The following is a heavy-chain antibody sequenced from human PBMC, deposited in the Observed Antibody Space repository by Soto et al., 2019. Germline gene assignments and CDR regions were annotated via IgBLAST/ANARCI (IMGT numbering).Heavy chain of an antibody. J-gene: IGHJ6*02. V-gene: IGHV3-23*01. CDR2: ISGSGGST. D-gene: IGHD4-4*01. Sequence: GGSLRLSCAASGFTFSSYAMSWGRQAPGKGLEWVSAISGSGGSTYYADPVKGRFTISRDNSKNTLYLQMNSLRAEDTAVYYCAKESHSKDYYYGMDVWGQGTTVTVSS. CDR1: GFTFSSYA. CDR3: AKESHSKDYYYGMDV.